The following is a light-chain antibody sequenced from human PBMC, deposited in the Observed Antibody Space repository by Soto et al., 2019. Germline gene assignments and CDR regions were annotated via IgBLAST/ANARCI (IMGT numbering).Light chain of an antibody. J-gene: IGKJ1*01. CDR3: QQYNSYSLT. CDR1: QSLNNW. Sequence: DIQMTQFPSTLSASVGDRVTITCRASQSLNNWLAWYQQKPGNAPKLLIYKASNLESGVPSRFSGSGSGTEVTLTISSLQPDDLATYYCQQYNSYSLTFGQGTKVEIK. CDR2: KAS. V-gene: IGKV1-5*03.